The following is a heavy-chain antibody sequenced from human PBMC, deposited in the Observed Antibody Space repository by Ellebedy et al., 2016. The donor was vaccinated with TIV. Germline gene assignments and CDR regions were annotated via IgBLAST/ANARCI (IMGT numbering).Heavy chain of an antibody. CDR1: GYTFTSYG. D-gene: IGHD1-26*01. J-gene: IGHJ4*02. Sequence: ASVKVSCKASGYTFTSYGISWVRQAPGQGLEWRGWISAYNGNTNYAQKLQGRVTMTTDPSTSTAYMVLRSLRSDDTAVYYCARALRSGSYLIDYWGQGTLVTVSS. CDR3: ARALRSGSYLIDY. CDR2: ISAYNGNT. V-gene: IGHV1-18*04.